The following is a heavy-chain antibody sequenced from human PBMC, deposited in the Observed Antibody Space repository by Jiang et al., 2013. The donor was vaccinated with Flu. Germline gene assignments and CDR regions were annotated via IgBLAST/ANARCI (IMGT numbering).Heavy chain of an antibody. Sequence: GLVKPSETLSLTCTVSGGSISSYYWSWIRQPPGKGLEWIGYIYYSGSTNYNPSLKSRVTISVDTSKNQFSLKLSSVTAADTAVYYCARIGIGYYYGMDVWGKGTTVTVSS. J-gene: IGHJ6*04. CDR1: GGSISSYY. CDR2: IYYSGST. D-gene: IGHD1-26*01. CDR3: ARIGIGYYYGMDV. V-gene: IGHV4-59*08.